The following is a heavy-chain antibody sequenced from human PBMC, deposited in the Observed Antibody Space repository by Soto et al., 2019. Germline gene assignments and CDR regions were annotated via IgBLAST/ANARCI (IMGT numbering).Heavy chain of an antibody. J-gene: IGHJ5*02. CDR2: IYTGGST. CDR3: ARAYGGNPALFDP. V-gene: IGHV3-53*01. CDR1: GFTVSRDY. Sequence: EVQLVESGGGLIQPGGSLRLSCAASGFTVSRDYMSWVRQAPGKGLEWVSVIYTGGSTYYADSVKGRFTFSRDNSNNTLYLQMNSLSAEDTAVYYCARAYGGNPALFDPWGQGTLVTVSS. D-gene: IGHD4-17*01.